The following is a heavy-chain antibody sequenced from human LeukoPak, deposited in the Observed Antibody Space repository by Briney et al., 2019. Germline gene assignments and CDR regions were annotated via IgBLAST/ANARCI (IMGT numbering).Heavy chain of an antibody. CDR3: AREQTMVRGVMDY. D-gene: IGHD3-10*01. V-gene: IGHV3-21*01. CDR2: ISSSSYI. Sequence: GGSLRLSCAASGFTFSSYSMNWVRQAPGKGLEWVSSISSSSYIYYADSVKGRFTISRDNAKNSLYLQMNSLRAEDTAVYYCAREQTMVRGVMDYWGQGTLVTVSS. J-gene: IGHJ4*02. CDR1: GFTFSSYS.